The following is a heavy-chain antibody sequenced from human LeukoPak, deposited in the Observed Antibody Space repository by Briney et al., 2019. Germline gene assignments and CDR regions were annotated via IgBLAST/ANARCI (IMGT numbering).Heavy chain of an antibody. V-gene: IGHV3-11*01. D-gene: IGHD6-19*01. CDR3: ARGTGSDWYFSHFDY. J-gene: IGHJ4*02. Sequence: PGGSLRLSCAASGFSFSDYYMSWIRQAPGKGLEWVSFISSGGSTIYYGDSVKGRFTISRDNAENSLYLQMNSLRAEDTAVYYCARGTGSDWYFSHFDYWGQGTLVTVSS. CDR1: GFSFSDYY. CDR2: ISSGGSTI.